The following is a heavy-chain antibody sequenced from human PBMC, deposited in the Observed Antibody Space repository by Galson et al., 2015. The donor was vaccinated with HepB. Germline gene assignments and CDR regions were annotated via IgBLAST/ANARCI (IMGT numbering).Heavy chain of an antibody. D-gene: IGHD1-7*01. J-gene: IGHJ3*02. V-gene: IGHV1-69*13. CDR2: IIPIFGTA. CDR1: GRTLSSYA. CDR3: ARAYNWNYVTGDAFDI. Sequence: SVKVSCKASGRTLSSYAISWVRQAPGQGLEWMGGIIPIFGTANYAQKFQGRVTITADESTSTAYMELSSLRSEDTAVYYCARAYNWNYVTGDAFDIWGQGTMVTVSS.